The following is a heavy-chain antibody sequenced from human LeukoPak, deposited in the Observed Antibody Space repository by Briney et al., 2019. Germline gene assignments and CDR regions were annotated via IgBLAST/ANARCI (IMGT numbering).Heavy chain of an antibody. CDR3: ARGPGLFPYFDY. D-gene: IGHD3/OR15-3a*01. CDR2: ISSSGNTI. Sequence: GGSLRLSCAPSGFTFSSHEMNWVRQAPGGGLEWIWYISSSGNTIFYTHSLKGRFTISRDNAKNSLYLQMNSLRADDTTVYYCARGPGLFPYFDYWGEGTLVTVSS. V-gene: IGHV3-48*03. CDR1: GFTFSSHE. J-gene: IGHJ4*02.